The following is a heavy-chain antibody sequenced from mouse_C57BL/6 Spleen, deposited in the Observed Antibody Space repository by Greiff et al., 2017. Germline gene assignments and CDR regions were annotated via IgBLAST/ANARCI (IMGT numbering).Heavy chain of an antibody. CDR2: IDPSDSYT. V-gene: IGHV1-50*01. CDR1: GYTFTSYW. CDR3: AISIYYDCDDPHYAMDY. J-gene: IGHJ4*01. D-gene: IGHD2-4*01. Sequence: VQLQQPGAELVKPGASVKLSCKASGYTFTSYWMQWVKQRPGQGLEWIGEIDPSDSYTHYNQKFKGKATLTVDTSSSTAYMQLSSLTSEDSAGYYCAISIYYDCDDPHYAMDYWGQGTSVTVSS.